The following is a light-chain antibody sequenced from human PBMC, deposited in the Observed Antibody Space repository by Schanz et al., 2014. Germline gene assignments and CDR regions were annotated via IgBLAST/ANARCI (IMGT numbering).Light chain of an antibody. CDR2: AAS. CDR1: HSVSSY. J-gene: IGKJ3*01. V-gene: IGKV3-11*01. Sequence: EIVLTQSPATLSLSPGERATLSCRASHSVSSYLAWYQQKPGQAPRLVLYAASTRATGIPDRFSGGGSGTDFTLTISRLEPEDFAVYYCQHRSIWPPGITFGPGTKVVIK. CDR3: QHRSIWPPGIT.